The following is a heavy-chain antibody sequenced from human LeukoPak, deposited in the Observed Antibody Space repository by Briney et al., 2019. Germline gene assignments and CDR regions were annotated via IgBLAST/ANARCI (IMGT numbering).Heavy chain of an antibody. V-gene: IGHV1-2*02. CDR1: GYTFTGYY. CDR3: ARDLGYIAVAGVDY. D-gene: IGHD6-19*01. CDR2: INPNSGGT. Sequence: ASVKVSCKASGYTFTGYYMHSVRQAPGQGLEWMGWINPNSGGTNYAQKFQGRVTMTRDTSISTAYMELSRLRSDDTAVYYCARDLGYIAVAGVDYWGQGTLVTVSS. J-gene: IGHJ4*02.